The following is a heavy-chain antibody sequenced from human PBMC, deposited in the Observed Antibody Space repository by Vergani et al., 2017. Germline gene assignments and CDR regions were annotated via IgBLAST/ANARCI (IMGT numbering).Heavy chain of an antibody. J-gene: IGHJ4*02. CDR2: MNTNSGNT. CDR1: GYTFTSYD. D-gene: IGHD6-13*01. CDR3: ARAAYSSSSQGGDY. Sequence: QVQLVQSGAEVKKPGASVKVSCKASGYTFTSYDINWVRQATGQGLEWMGWMNTNSGNTGYAQKFQGRDTMTRNTSISTAYMELSSLRSEDTAVYYCARAAYSSSSQGGDYWGQGTLVTVSS. V-gene: IGHV1-8*01.